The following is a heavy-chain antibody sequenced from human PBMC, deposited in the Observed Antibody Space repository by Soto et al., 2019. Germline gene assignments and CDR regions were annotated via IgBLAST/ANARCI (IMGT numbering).Heavy chain of an antibody. Sequence: EVHLVESGGGLVPPGRSLTLSCAASGFTFDDYVMHWVRQRPGKGLEAVSGISWNSGRIEYADSVKGRFTISRDNAKNSLYLQMNSLRAEDTAFYYCARGLGGYDPGRLDSWGQGTLVTVSS. CDR1: GFTFDDYV. CDR2: ISWNSGRI. V-gene: IGHV3-9*01. CDR3: ARGLGGYDPGRLDS. J-gene: IGHJ4*02. D-gene: IGHD5-12*01.